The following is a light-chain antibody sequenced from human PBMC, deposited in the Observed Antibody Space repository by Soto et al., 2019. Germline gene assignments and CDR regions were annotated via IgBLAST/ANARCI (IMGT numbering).Light chain of an antibody. J-gene: IGKJ1*01. Sequence: DIQMTQSPASLSVSVGDRVTITCRASQGISKDLAWYQQKPGKVPKLLIYAASTLQSGVPSRFSGSGSGTDFTLTISSLQPEDVATYYCQQYNSAPWTFGQGTKVEIK. CDR3: QQYNSAPWT. V-gene: IGKV1-27*01. CDR2: AAS. CDR1: QGISKD.